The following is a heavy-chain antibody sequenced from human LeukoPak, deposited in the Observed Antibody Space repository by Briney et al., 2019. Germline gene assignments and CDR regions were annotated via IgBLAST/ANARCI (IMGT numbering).Heavy chain of an antibody. CDR2: INHSGST. D-gene: IGHD3-3*01. Sequence: SETLSLTCAVYGGSFSGYYWSWIRQPPGKGLEWIGEINHSGSTNYNPSLKSRVTISVDTSKNQSSLKLSSVTAADTAVYYCARGTTIFGVVSPNQDYWGQGTLVTVSS. V-gene: IGHV4-34*01. CDR3: ARGTTIFGVVSPNQDY. J-gene: IGHJ4*02. CDR1: GGSFSGYY.